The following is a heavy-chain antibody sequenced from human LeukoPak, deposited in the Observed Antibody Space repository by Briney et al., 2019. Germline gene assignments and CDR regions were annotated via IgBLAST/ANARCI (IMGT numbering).Heavy chain of an antibody. CDR2: IYTSGST. J-gene: IGHJ4*02. CDR1: GGSISSGSYY. D-gene: IGHD2-2*01. Sequence: PSETLSLTCTVSGGSISSGSYYWSSIRQPAGKGLEWIGRIYTSGSTNYNPSLKSRVTISVDTSKNQFSLKLSSVTAADTAVYYCAAEGVVVPAAMYYWGQGTLVTVSS. V-gene: IGHV4-61*02. CDR3: AAEGVVVPAAMYY.